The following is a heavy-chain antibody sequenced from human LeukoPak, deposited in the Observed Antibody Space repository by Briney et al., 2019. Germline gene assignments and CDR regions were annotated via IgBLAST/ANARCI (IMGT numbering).Heavy chain of an antibody. D-gene: IGHD1-26*01. CDR2: IYHSGST. J-gene: IGHJ4*02. CDR3: ARAYGDALIVGATTQTLFDY. Sequence: SETLSLTCAVSGGSISSGGYSWSWIRQPPGKGLEWIGYIYHSGSTNYNPSLKSRVTISVDTSKNQFSLKLSSVTAADTAVYYCARAYGDALIVGATTQTLFDYWGQGTLVTVSS. CDR1: GGSISSGGYS. V-gene: IGHV4-30-2*01.